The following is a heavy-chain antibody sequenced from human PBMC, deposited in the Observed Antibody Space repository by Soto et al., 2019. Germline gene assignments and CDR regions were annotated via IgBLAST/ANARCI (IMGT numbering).Heavy chain of an antibody. CDR2: INHSGST. CDR1: GGSFSGYY. D-gene: IGHD3-10*01. Sequence: LSLTCAVYGGSFSGYYWSWIRQPPGKGLEWIGEINHSGSTNYNPSLKSRVTISVDTSKNQFSLKLSSVTAADTAVYYCARRRGLLWFGELAHFDYWGQGTLVTVSS. J-gene: IGHJ4*02. V-gene: IGHV4-34*01. CDR3: ARRRGLLWFGELAHFDY.